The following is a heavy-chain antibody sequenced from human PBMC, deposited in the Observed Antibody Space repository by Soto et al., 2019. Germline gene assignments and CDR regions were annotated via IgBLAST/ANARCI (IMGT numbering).Heavy chain of an antibody. V-gene: IGHV4-34*01. CDR2: INHSGGT. D-gene: IGHD2-15*01. J-gene: IGHJ6*02. CDR1: GGSFSGHF. Sequence: SETLSLTCTVHGGSFSGHFGSWIRQPPGKGLEWIGEINHSGGTNYNPSLKSRVTISVDTSQNQFSLKLSSVTAADTAVYYCERGSEGRGYYYSGMDVWGQGTTVTVSS. CDR3: ERGSEGRGYYYSGMDV.